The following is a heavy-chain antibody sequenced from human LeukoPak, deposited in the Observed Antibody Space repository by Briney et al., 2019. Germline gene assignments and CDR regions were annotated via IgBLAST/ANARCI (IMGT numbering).Heavy chain of an antibody. CDR1: GGSFSGYY. J-gene: IGHJ4*02. CDR2: INHSGST. D-gene: IGHD4-17*01. CDR3: ARVDYGDYSKDFDY. V-gene: IGHV4-34*01. Sequence: KPSETLSLTCAVYGGSFSGYYWSWIRQPPGKGLEWIGEINHSGSTNYNPSLKSRVTMLVDTSKNQFSLKVNSMTAADTAVYYCARVDYGDYSKDFDYWGQGTLVTVSS.